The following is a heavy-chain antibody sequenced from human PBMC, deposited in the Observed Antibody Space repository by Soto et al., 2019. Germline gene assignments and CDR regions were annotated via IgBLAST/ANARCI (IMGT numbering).Heavy chain of an antibody. CDR3: ARGGGIAVAGTRVGDLDY. J-gene: IGHJ4*02. CDR2: ISSSGSTI. D-gene: IGHD6-19*01. CDR1: GFTFSSYE. Sequence: EVQLVESGGGLVQPGGSLRLSCAASGFTFSSYEMNWVRQAPGKALEWVSYISSSGSTIYYADSVKGRFTISRDNAKNSLYLQMNSLRAEDTAVYYCARGGGIAVAGTRVGDLDYWGQGTLVTVSS. V-gene: IGHV3-48*03.